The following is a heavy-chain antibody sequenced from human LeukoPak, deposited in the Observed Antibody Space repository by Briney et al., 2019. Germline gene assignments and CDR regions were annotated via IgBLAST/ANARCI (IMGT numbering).Heavy chain of an antibody. CDR1: GYTFTSYT. D-gene: IGHD6-13*01. CDR2: INAGNGNT. J-gene: IGHJ5*02. CDR3: ARDYRVIAAAGTSYVSAAFDP. V-gene: IGHV1-3*03. Sequence: ASVKVSCKAAGYTFTSYTMHWVRQAPGQRLEWMGWINAGNGNTKYSQEFQGRVTITRDTSASTAYMELSSLRSEDTAVYYCARDYRVIAAAGTSYVSAAFDPWGQGTPVTVSS.